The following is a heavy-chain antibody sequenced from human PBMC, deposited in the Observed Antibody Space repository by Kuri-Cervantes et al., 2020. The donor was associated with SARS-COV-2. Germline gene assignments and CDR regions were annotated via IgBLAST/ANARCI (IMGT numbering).Heavy chain of an antibody. D-gene: IGHD6-19*01. Sequence: GESLMISCAASGFTFSSYSMNWVRQAPGKVLEWVSSISSSSSYIYYADSVKGRFTISRDNAKNSLYLQMNSLRAGDTAVYYCAKENSYSSGWDYFDYWGQGTLVTVSS. V-gene: IGHV3-21*04. CDR2: ISSSSSYI. CDR3: AKENSYSSGWDYFDY. CDR1: GFTFSSYS. J-gene: IGHJ4*02.